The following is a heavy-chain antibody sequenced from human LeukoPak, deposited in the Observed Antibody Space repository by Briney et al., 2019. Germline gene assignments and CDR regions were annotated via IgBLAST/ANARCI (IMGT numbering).Heavy chain of an antibody. Sequence: GGSLRPSCAASGFGFSSYSMNWVRQAPGKGLEWVSSLSSTSSDKRYAESVTGRFTISRDNPKNSVYLQMNSLRVEDTAVYHCARQGRSYINPNRGWFDPWGQGTLVIVSS. CDR3: ARQGRSYINPNRGWFDP. D-gene: IGHD2/OR15-2a*01. CDR2: LSSTSSDK. V-gene: IGHV3-21*06. J-gene: IGHJ5*02. CDR1: GFGFSSYS.